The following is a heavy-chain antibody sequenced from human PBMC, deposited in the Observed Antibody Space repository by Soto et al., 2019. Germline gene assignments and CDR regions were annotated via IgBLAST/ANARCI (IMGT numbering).Heavy chain of an antibody. V-gene: IGHV4-31*11. CDR1: GGSISSGGYY. CDR2: IYYSGTT. J-gene: IGHJ5*02. D-gene: IGHD2-2*01. Sequence: LSLTCAVSGGSISSGGYYWSWIRQHPGKGLEWIGYIYYSGTTYYNPSLKSRVTISVDTSKNQFSLKLSSVSAADTALYYCARCSLVVVPAPGFDPWGRGTLVTVSS. CDR3: ARCSLVVVPAPGFDP.